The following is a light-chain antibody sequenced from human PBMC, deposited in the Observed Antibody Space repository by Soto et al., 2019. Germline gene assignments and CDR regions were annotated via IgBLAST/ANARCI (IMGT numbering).Light chain of an antibody. CDR1: SSDVGGYNY. J-gene: IGLJ1*01. CDR2: DVS. V-gene: IGLV2-14*01. Sequence: QSALTQPASVSGSPGQSITISCTGTSSDVGGYNYVSWYQQHPGKAPKLMIYDVSNRPSWVSNRFSGSKSGNTASLTISGLQADDEADYYCSSYTSSSTLYVFGTGTKV. CDR3: SSYTSSSTLYV.